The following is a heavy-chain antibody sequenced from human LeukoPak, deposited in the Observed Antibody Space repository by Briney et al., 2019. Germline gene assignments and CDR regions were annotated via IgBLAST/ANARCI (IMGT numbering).Heavy chain of an antibody. J-gene: IGHJ4*02. V-gene: IGHV4-30-2*01. D-gene: IGHD3-22*01. CDR2: IYHSGST. Sequence: SETLSLTCAVSGGSISSGGHSWSWLRQPPGKGLEWIGYIYHSGSTYYNPSLKSRVTISVDRSKNQFSLKLSSVTAADTAVYYCASQYYYDSSGYHMDYWGQGTLVTVSS. CDR3: ASQYYYDSSGYHMDY. CDR1: GGSISSGGHS.